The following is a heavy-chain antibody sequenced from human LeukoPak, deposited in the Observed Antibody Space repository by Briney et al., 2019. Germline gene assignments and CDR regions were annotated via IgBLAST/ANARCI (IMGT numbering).Heavy chain of an antibody. V-gene: IGHV3-66*01. CDR2: IYSGGST. J-gene: IGHJ4*02. Sequence: GGSXXLSCAASGFTVSSNYMSWVRQAPGKGLEWVSVIYSGGSTYYADSVKGRFTISRDNSKNTLYLQMNSLRVEDTAVYYCAREGGNPLGVFDYWGQGTLVTVSS. CDR1: GFTVSSNY. CDR3: AREGGNPLGVFDY. D-gene: IGHD4-23*01.